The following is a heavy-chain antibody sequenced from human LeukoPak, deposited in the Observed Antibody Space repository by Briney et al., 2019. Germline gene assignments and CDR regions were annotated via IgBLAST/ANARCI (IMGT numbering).Heavy chain of an antibody. D-gene: IGHD3-22*01. Sequence: SETLSLTCTVSGGSISSSSYYWGWIRQPPGNGLEWIGSIYYSGSTYYNPSLKSRVTISVDTSKNQFSLKLNSVTAADTAVYYCARPRTYYYDSSGHHWYFDLWGRGTLVTVSS. CDR3: ARPRTYYYDSSGHHWYFDL. CDR1: GGSISSSSYY. J-gene: IGHJ2*01. V-gene: IGHV4-39*07. CDR2: IYYSGST.